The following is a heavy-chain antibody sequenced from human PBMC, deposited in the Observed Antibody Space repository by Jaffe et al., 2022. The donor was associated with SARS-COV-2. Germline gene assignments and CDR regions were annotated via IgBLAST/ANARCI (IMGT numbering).Heavy chain of an antibody. V-gene: IGHV1-2*04. CDR2: LNPKSGDT. CDR3: ATAGSSVPYHWFDN. J-gene: IGHJ4*02. CDR1: EYTFTDNY. D-gene: IGHD3-10*01. Sequence: QVQLVQSGAEVKKPGASVKVSCKASEYTFTDNYIHWVRQAPGQGLEWMGWLNPKSGDTNCAQRFQGWVTMTRDTSISIVYMELSRLTYDDTAVYYCATAGSSVPYHWFDNWGQGTLVTVSS.